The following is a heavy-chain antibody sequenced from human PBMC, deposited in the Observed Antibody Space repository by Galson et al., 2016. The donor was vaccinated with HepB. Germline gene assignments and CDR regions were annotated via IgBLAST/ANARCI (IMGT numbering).Heavy chain of an antibody. CDR2: IYYSGST. CDR1: GGSISSSSYY. D-gene: IGHD3-22*01. Sequence: LSLTCTVSGGSISSSSYYWGWIRQPPGKGLEWIGSIYYSGSTYYNPSLKSRVTISVDTSKNQFSLKLSSVTAADTAVYYCARDDSSGYYNWFDPWGQGTLVTVSS. V-gene: IGHV4-39*01. J-gene: IGHJ5*02. CDR3: ARDDSSGYYNWFDP.